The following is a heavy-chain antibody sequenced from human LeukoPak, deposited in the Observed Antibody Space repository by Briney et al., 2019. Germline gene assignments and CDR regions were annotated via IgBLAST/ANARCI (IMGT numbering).Heavy chain of an antibody. D-gene: IGHD6-6*01. Sequence: ASVKVSCKATGYTFTGYYMHWVRQAPGQGLEWMGRIHPNSGGTNYAQKFQGRVTMTRDTSISTAYMELSRLRSDDTAVYYCARVASIYYMDVWGKGTTVTVSS. CDR3: ARVASIYYMDV. V-gene: IGHV1-2*06. CDR2: IHPNSGGT. J-gene: IGHJ6*03. CDR1: GYTFTGYY.